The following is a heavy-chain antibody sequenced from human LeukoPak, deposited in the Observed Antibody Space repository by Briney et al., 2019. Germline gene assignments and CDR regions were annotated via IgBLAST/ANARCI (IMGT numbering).Heavy chain of an antibody. Sequence: GGSLRLSCAASGFTFSDYWMSWVRQAPGKGLEWVASIKFDESEKHYMDSVKGRFTISRDSAKSSLNLQMNSLRAEDTAVYLCARVTTNGYFEYWGQGSLVTVSP. CDR2: IKFDESEK. CDR1: GFTFSDYW. D-gene: IGHD1-1*01. V-gene: IGHV3-7*04. CDR3: ARVTTNGYFEY. J-gene: IGHJ4*02.